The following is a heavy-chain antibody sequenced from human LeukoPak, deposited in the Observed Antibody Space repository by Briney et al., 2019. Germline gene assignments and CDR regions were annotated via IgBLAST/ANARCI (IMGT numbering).Heavy chain of an antibody. D-gene: IGHD3-16*01. CDR1: GGSISSGGYY. CDR3: TRGAGWLIDY. Sequence: QTSQTLSLTCTVSGGSISSGGYYWSWIRQPPGKGLEWIGYIYHSGSTYYNPSLKSRVTISADTSKNHFSLKLNSVTTADTAVYYCTRGAGWLIDYWGQGILVTVSS. V-gene: IGHV4-30-2*01. CDR2: IYHSGST. J-gene: IGHJ4*02.